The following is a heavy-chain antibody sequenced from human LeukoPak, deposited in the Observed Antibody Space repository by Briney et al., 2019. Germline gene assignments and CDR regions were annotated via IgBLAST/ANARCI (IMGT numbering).Heavy chain of an antibody. CDR2: ISYDGSNK. V-gene: IGHV3-30*04. CDR1: GFTFSSYA. J-gene: IGHJ4*02. D-gene: IGHD1-26*01. Sequence: GGSLRLSCAASGFTFSSYAMHWVRQAPGKGLEWVAVISYDGSNKYYADSVKGRFTISRDNSKNTLYLQMNSLRSEDTAVYYCARASEWEAPYWGQGTLVTVSS. CDR3: ARASEWEAPY.